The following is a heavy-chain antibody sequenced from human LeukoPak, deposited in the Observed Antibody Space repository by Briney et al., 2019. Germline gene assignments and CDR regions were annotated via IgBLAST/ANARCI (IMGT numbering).Heavy chain of an antibody. V-gene: IGHV3-23*01. CDR3: AKQGPYCDLDY. CDR2: ISGSNGST. CDR1: GFTFSGSA. Sequence: QPGGSLSLSCAASGFTFSGSAMSWVRQAPGTGLEWVSAISGSNGSTYYAASVKGRFAISRDKFKITLSLQMNSVRAEDSAIYYCAKQGPYCDLDYWGQGTLVTVSS. J-gene: IGHJ4*02. D-gene: IGHD3-22*01.